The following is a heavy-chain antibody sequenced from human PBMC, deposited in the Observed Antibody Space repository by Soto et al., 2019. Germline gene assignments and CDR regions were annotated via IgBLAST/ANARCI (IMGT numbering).Heavy chain of an antibody. CDR3: ATLGYSSGWYAVGTVSPDYYYYGMDV. CDR2: FDPEDGET. D-gene: IGHD6-19*01. V-gene: IGHV1-24*01. CDR1: GYTLTELS. Sequence: ASVKVSCKVSGYTLTELSMHWVRQAPGKGLEWMGGFDPEDGETIYAQKFQGRVTMTEDTSTDTAYMELSSLRSEDTAVYYCATLGYSSGWYAVGTVSPDYYYYGMDVWGQGTTVTVS. J-gene: IGHJ6*02.